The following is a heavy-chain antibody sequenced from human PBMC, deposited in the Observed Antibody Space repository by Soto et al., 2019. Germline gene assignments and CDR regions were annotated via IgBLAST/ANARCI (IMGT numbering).Heavy chain of an antibody. CDR1: GFTFSSYA. CDR3: AKVPRLMIVVVITSDYYFDY. CDR2: ISGSGGST. V-gene: IGHV3-23*01. Sequence: GGSLRLSCAASGFTFSSYAMSWVRQAPGKGLEWVSAISGSGGSTYYADSVKGRFTISRDNSKNTLYLQMNSLRAEDTAVYYCAKVPRLMIVVVITSDYYFDYWGQGTLVTVSS. D-gene: IGHD3-22*01. J-gene: IGHJ4*02.